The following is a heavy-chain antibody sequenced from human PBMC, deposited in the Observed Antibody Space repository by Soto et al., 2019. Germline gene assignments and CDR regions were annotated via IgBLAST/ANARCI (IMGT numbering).Heavy chain of an antibody. Sequence: GGSLRLSCAASGFSFSGYGMNWVRQAPGKGLEWISYISSSGSLIYYADSLKGRFTISRDNAKNSLYLQMNSLRAEDTAVYYCATTVTTVDYWGQGTLVTVSA. CDR2: ISSSGSLI. J-gene: IGHJ4*02. CDR1: GFSFSGYG. CDR3: ATTVTTVDY. D-gene: IGHD4-17*01. V-gene: IGHV3-48*03.